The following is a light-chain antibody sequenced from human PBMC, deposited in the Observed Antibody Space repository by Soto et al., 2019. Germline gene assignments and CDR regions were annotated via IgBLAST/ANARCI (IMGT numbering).Light chain of an antibody. CDR2: GAS. CDR3: QQYNNYST. Sequence: DIQMTQFPSTLSASVGGRPTITCRASQSISSLLAWYQQKPGKAPKLLIYGASTLERGVPSRFSGSGSGTEFTLTISSLHPDDFATYYCQQYNNYSTFGQGTRLEIK. V-gene: IGKV1-5*01. CDR1: QSISSL. J-gene: IGKJ5*01.